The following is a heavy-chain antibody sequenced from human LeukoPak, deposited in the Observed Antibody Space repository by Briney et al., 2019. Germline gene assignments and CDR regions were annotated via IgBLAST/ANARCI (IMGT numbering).Heavy chain of an antibody. D-gene: IGHD2-2*01. CDR3: ARDLRYCSSASCSENGAFDI. CDR2: RSSSGSFI. V-gene: IGHV3-21*01. CDR1: GFTFSSYS. J-gene: IGHJ3*02. Sequence: GGSLRLSCAASGFTFSSYSMNWVRQAPGEGLEWVSSRSSSGSFIYYADSVKGRFTISRDNARNSLFLQMNSLRAEDTAVYYCARDLRYCSSASCSENGAFDIWGQGTMVTVSS.